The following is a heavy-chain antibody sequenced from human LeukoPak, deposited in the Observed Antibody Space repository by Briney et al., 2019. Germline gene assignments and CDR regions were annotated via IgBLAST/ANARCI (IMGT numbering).Heavy chain of an antibody. CDR2: INPNSGGT. CDR1: GYTFTGYY. J-gene: IGHJ4*02. Sequence: ASVKVSCKASGYTFTGYYMHWVRQAPGQGLEWMGWINPNSGGTNYAQKFQGRVTMTRDTSISTAYMELSRLRSEDTAVYYCARALPLGRFGELVVYWGQGTLVTVSS. V-gene: IGHV1-2*02. D-gene: IGHD3-10*01. CDR3: ARALPLGRFGELVVY.